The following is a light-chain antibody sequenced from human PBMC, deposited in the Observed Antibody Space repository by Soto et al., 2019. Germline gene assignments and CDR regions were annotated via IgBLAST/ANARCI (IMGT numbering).Light chain of an antibody. Sequence: IVLTLSPGALSLSPRERATLSCRASHTISSSYLAWYQQKPGQAPRLLMYGISRRATGIPDRFSGSGSGTDFTLTITRLEPEDFAVYYCQQYVTSSPRTFGQGAKVDIK. V-gene: IGKV3-20*01. J-gene: IGKJ1*01. CDR3: QQYVTSSPRT. CDR1: HTISSSY. CDR2: GIS.